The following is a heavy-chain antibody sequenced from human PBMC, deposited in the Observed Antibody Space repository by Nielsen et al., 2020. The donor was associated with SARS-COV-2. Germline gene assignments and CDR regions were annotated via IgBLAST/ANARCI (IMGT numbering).Heavy chain of an antibody. CDR2: ISWNSGSI. V-gene: IGHV3-9*01. Sequence: SLKISCAASGFTFDDYAMHWVRQAPGKGLEWVSGISWNSGSIGYADSVKGRFTISRDNAKNSLYLQMNSLRAEDTALYYCAKDISYYDSSGFSLWGQGTLVTVSS. D-gene: IGHD3-22*01. J-gene: IGHJ4*02. CDR3: AKDISYYDSSGFSL. CDR1: GFTFDDYA.